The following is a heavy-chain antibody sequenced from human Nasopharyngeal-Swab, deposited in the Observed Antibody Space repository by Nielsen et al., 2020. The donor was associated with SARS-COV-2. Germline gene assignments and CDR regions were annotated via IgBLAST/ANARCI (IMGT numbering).Heavy chain of an antibody. Sequence: GESLKISCAASGFTFSSYAMHWVRQALGKGLEWVAVISYDGSNKYYADSVKGRFTISRDNSKNTLYLQMNSLRAEDTAVYYCARGGLLELGFYWYFDLWGRGTLVTVSS. CDR3: ARGGLLELGFYWYFDL. CDR2: ISYDGSNK. V-gene: IGHV3-30-3*01. D-gene: IGHD2-21*02. J-gene: IGHJ2*01. CDR1: GFTFSSYA.